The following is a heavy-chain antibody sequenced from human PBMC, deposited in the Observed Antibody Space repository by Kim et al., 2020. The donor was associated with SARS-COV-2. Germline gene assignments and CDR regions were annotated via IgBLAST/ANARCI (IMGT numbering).Heavy chain of an antibody. D-gene: IGHD4-17*01. CDR3: ARPTTVDGFDP. V-gene: IGHV3-30*03. J-gene: IGHJ5*02. CDR2: K. Sequence: KYYADAVKGRFTISRDNSKNTLYLQMNSLRAEDTAVYYCARPTTVDGFDPWGQGTLVTVSS.